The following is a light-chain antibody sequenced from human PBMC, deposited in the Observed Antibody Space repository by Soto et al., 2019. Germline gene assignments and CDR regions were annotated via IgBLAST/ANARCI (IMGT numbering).Light chain of an antibody. Sequence: DIQMTQSPSSLSASVGDRVTITCRASQGINNYLAWFQQKPGKAPQSLIYAASSLQSGVPSKFSGSGSGKDFTLTISCLHPEDSATYYCQQYNTYPYTFGQGTKVEIK. CDR1: QGINNY. CDR3: QQYNTYPYT. J-gene: IGKJ2*01. CDR2: AAS. V-gene: IGKV1-16*02.